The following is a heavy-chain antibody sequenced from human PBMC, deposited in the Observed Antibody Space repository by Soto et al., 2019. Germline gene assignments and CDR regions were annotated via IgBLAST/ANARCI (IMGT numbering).Heavy chain of an antibody. J-gene: IGHJ4*02. CDR1: CSTFTRYG. CDR3: AREQSIAARKSLGY. CDR2: ISAYNGNT. D-gene: IGHD6-6*01. Sequence: ASVKVSCQASCSTFTRYGSSWVRQAPGQGLEWMGWISAYNGNTNYAQKLQGRVTMTTDTSTSTAYMELRSLRSDDTAVYYCAREQSIAARKSLGYWGQGTLVT. V-gene: IGHV1-18*01.